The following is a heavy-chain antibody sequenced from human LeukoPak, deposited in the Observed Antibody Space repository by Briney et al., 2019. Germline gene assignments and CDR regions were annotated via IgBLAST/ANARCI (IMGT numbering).Heavy chain of an antibody. CDR3: ARDTEMATTPPDY. J-gene: IGHJ4*02. V-gene: IGHV3-20*04. Sequence: GGSLRLSCAASGFTFYDYGMSWVRQAPGKGLEWVSGINWNGGSTAYADSVKGRFTISRDNAKNSLYLQMNSLRAEDTALYYCARDTEMATTPPDYWGQGTLVTVSS. CDR1: GFTFYDYG. D-gene: IGHD5-24*01. CDR2: INWNGGST.